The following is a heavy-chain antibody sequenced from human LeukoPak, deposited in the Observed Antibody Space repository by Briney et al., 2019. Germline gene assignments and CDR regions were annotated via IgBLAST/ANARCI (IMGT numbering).Heavy chain of an antibody. CDR1: GGSISSYC. J-gene: IGHJ4*02. CDR3: ATGIDGYTR. Sequence: SETLSLTCTVSGGSISSYCWSWIRQPPGKGLEWIGYIYYSGSTNYNPSLKSRVTISVDTSKNQFSLKLSSVTAADTAVYYCATGIDGYTRWGQGTLVTVSS. V-gene: IGHV4-59*01. CDR2: IYYSGST. D-gene: IGHD5-24*01.